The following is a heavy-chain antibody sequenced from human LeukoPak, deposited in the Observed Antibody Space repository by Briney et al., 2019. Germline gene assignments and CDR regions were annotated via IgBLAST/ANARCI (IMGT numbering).Heavy chain of an antibody. CDR2: ISRSSSPI. D-gene: IGHD6-25*01. CDR1: GFTFNTYS. V-gene: IGHV3-48*02. Sequence: GGSLRLSCAASGFTFNTYSMNWVRQAPGKGLEWTSYISRSSSPIYYADSVKGRFTISRDNAKSSLFLQMNSLRDEDTAVYYCARQDTSGPWRLYGVHVWGQGTTVTVSS. CDR3: ARQDTSGPWRLYGVHV. J-gene: IGHJ6*02.